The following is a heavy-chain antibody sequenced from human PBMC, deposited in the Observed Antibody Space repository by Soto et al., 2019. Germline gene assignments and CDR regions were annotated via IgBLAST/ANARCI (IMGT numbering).Heavy chain of an antibody. D-gene: IGHD2-21*02. CDR2: VYYTGST. J-gene: IGHJ5*02. V-gene: IGHV4-30-4*01. CDR1: GASIRCTDYY. CDR3: VRTARQGAVAPHWFDR. Sequence: SETLFLTCTVSGASIRCTDYYWSWTRQAPGKGLEWIGYVYYTGSTYYNPSLMSRLTISVDTSKNQFSLKLTSVTAAETAVYYCVRTARQGAVAPHWFDRWGQGTQVTVSS.